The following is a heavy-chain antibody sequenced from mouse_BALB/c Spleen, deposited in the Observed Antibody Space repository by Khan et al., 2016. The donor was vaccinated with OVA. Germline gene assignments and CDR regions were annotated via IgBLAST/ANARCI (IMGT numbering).Heavy chain of an antibody. CDR1: GYTFTNYR. CDR2: INTYTGEP. Sequence: QIQLVQSGPELKKPGETVKISCKASGYTFTNYRMNWMKQAPGKGLKWMGWINTYTGEPTYADDFKGRFAFTLENSASTAYLQINNLTNEDMATYSCASESSYCYFAFWGAGTTVTVSA. D-gene: IGHD1-1*01. CDR3: ASESSYCYFAF. V-gene: IGHV9-1*02. J-gene: IGHJ1*01.